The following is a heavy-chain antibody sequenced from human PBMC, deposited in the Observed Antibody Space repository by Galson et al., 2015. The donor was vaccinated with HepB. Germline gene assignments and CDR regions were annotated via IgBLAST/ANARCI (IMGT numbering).Heavy chain of an antibody. D-gene: IGHD2-21*02. CDR3: ARLGYCGGDCYSFDY. CDR2: IYYSGTT. V-gene: IGHV4-59*08. Sequence: SETLSLTCTVSGGSISSYYWSWIRQPPGKGLEYIGYIYYSGTTNYNPSLKSRVTISADTSKNQFSLKLSSVTAADTAVYYCARLGYCGGDCYSFDYWGQGTLVTVSS. CDR1: GGSISSYY. J-gene: IGHJ4*02.